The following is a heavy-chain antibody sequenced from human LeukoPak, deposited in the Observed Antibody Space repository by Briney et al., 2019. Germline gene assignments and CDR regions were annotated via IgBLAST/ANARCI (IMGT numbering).Heavy chain of an antibody. V-gene: IGHV1-2*02. D-gene: IGHD6-25*01. Sequence: APVKVSCKASGYTFTGYYMHWVRQAPGQGLEWMGWFNPNSGGTNYAQKFQGRVTMTRDTSISTAYMELSRLISDDTAVFYCARGPRAASQFDYWGQGTLVTVSS. CDR3: ARGPRAASQFDY. CDR1: GYTFTGYY. CDR2: FNPNSGGT. J-gene: IGHJ4*02.